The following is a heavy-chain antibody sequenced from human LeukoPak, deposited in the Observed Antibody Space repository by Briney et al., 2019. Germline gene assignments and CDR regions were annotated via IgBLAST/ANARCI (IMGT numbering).Heavy chain of an antibody. J-gene: IGHJ4*02. CDR1: GFTFSSYA. Sequence: GGSLRLSCAASGFTFSSYAMSWVRQAPGKGLECVSAISGSGGSTYYADSVKGRFTISRDNSKNTLYLQMNSLRAEDTAVYYCAKKGFGELVIDYWGQGTLVTVSS. D-gene: IGHD3-10*01. CDR2: ISGSGGST. CDR3: AKKGFGELVIDY. V-gene: IGHV3-23*01.